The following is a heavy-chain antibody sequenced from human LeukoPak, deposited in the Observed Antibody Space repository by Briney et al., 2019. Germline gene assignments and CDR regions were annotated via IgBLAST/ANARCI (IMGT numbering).Heavy chain of an antibody. J-gene: IGHJ4*02. Sequence: ASVKVSCKASGYTFTGYYMHWVRQAPGQGLEWMGWINPNSGGTKYAQKFQGRVTMTRDTSISTAYMELSRLRSDGTAVYYCARGSITMVRGVIGRYWGQGTLVTVSS. D-gene: IGHD3-10*01. CDR1: GYTFTGYY. V-gene: IGHV1-2*02. CDR3: ARGSITMVRGVIGRY. CDR2: INPNSGGT.